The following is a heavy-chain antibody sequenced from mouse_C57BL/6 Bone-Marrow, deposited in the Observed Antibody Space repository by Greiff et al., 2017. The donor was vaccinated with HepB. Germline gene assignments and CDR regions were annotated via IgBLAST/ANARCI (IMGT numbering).Heavy chain of an antibody. CDR2: IDPENGDT. Sequence: VQLQHSGAELVRPGASVKLSCTASGFNIKDDYMHWVKQRPEQGLEWIGWIDPENGDTEYASKFQGKATITADTSSNTAYLQLSSLTSEDPAVYYCTTGDYDWAYWGQGTLVTVSA. CDR1: GFNIKDDY. J-gene: IGHJ3*01. D-gene: IGHD2-4*01. CDR3: TTGDYDWAY. V-gene: IGHV14-4*01.